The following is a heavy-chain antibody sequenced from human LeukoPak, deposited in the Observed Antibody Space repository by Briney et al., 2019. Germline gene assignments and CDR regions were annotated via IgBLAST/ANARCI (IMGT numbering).Heavy chain of an antibody. CDR2: IYYSGST. J-gene: IGHJ6*02. V-gene: IGHV4-59*01. D-gene: IGHD2-2*01. CDR3: AREGYCSSTSCYYYYGMDV. Sequence: PSETLSLTCTVSGGSISSYYWSWIRQPPGKGLEWIGYIYYSGSTNYNPSLKSRVTISVDTSKNQFSLKLSSVTAADTAVYYCAREGYCSSTSCYYYYGMDVWGQGTTVTVSS. CDR1: GGSISSYY.